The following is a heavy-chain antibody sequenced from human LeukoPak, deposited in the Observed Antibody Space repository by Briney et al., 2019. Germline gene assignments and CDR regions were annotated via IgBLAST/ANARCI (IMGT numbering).Heavy chain of an antibody. J-gene: IGHJ4*02. D-gene: IGHD3-10*01. CDR2: ISSSGSTI. Sequence: QPGGSLRLSCAASGFTFSSYEMNWVRQAPGKGLEWVSYISSSGSTIYYADSVKGRFTISRDNAKNSLYLQMNSLRAEDTAVYYCASLWGPFDYYGSGSYYNNGYYFDYWGQGTLVTVSS. V-gene: IGHV3-48*03. CDR3: ASLWGPFDYYGSGSYYNNGYYFDY. CDR1: GFTFSSYE.